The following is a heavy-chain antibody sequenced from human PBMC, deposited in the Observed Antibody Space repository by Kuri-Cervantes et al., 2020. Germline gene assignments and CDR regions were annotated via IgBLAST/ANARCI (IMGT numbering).Heavy chain of an antibody. Sequence: LSLTCAASGFTFSSYAMHWVRQAPGKGLEWVAVISYDGSNKYYADSVKGRFTISRDNSKNTLYLQMNSLRAEDTAVYYCARDASLDFRSGYFDYWGQGTLVTVSS. D-gene: IGHD3-3*01. J-gene: IGHJ4*02. V-gene: IGHV3-30*01. CDR2: ISYDGSNK. CDR1: GFTFSSYA. CDR3: ARDASLDFRSGYFDY.